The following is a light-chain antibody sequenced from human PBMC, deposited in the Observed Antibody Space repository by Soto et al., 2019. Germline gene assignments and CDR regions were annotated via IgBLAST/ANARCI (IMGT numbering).Light chain of an antibody. Sequence: DIQLTQSPSFLSASVGDRVIITCRASQGISSYFAWYQQKPGKAPKLLIYAVSTLHSGVPSRFSASASGTEFPLTISSLQPEDFATYYCQQLYSYRLTFGGGNKVEIK. CDR2: AVS. CDR1: QGISSY. CDR3: QQLYSYRLT. V-gene: IGKV1-9*01. J-gene: IGKJ4*01.